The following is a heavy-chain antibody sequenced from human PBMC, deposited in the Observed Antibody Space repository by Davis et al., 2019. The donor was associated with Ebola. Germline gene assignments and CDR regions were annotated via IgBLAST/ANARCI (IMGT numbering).Heavy chain of an antibody. V-gene: IGHV1-24*01. CDR2: FDPEDGET. J-gene: IGHJ4*02. D-gene: IGHD2-8*01. Sequence: ASVKVSCKVSGYTLTELSMHWVRQAPGKGLEWMGGFDPEDGETIYAQKFQGRVTMTRDTSISTAYMELSRLRSDDTAVYYCARDTRLDIVLMVYADGTFDYWGQGTLVTVSS. CDR3: ARDTRLDIVLMVYADGTFDY. CDR1: GYTLTELS.